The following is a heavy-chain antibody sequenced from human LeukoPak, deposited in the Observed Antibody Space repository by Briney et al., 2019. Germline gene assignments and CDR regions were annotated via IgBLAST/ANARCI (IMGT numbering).Heavy chain of an antibody. J-gene: IGHJ6*03. Sequence: GXXLRLSCAASGFTFSSYWMSWVRQAPGKGLEWVANIKQDGSEKDYVDSVKGRFTISRDNAKNSLYLQMNSLRAEDTAVYYCASRRMGYYGSGSYYYYYYYMDVWGKGTTVTVSS. CDR1: GFTFSSYW. D-gene: IGHD3-10*01. CDR2: IKQDGSEK. V-gene: IGHV3-7*01. CDR3: ASRRMGYYGSGSYYYYYYYMDV.